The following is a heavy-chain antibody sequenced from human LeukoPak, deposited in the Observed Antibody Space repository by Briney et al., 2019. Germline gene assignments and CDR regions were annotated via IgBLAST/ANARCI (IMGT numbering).Heavy chain of an antibody. D-gene: IGHD1-26*01. Sequence: GRSLRLSCAASGFTFSSYAVHWVRQAPGRGLEWVAVISYDGSNKYYADSVKGRFSISRDNSKNTLYLQMNSLRAEDTAVYYCASGATLISVWGQGTTVTVSS. V-gene: IGHV3-30-3*01. J-gene: IGHJ6*02. CDR2: ISYDGSNK. CDR3: ASGATLISV. CDR1: GFTFSSYA.